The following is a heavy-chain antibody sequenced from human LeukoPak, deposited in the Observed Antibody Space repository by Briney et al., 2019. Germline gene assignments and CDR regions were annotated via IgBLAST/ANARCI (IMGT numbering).Heavy chain of an antibody. J-gene: IGHJ4*02. CDR2: ISNPSSTK. V-gene: IGHV3-11*04. CDR1: GFIFSDYY. Sequence: GGSPRLSCDASGFIFSDYYMSWARQAPGKGLEWISYISNPSSTKYYADSVKGRFTISRDNAKNSLYLQMNSLRAEDTAVYYCARCGDGLPCDFDYWGQGTLVTVSS. CDR3: ARCGDGLPCDFDY. D-gene: IGHD3-10*01.